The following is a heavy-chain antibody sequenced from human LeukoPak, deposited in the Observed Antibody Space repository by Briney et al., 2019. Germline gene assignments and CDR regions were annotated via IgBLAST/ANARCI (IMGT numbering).Heavy chain of an antibody. Sequence: SETLSLTCTVSGYSRSSGYLWGWIRQPPGKGLEWIGSTYHGGTTYSNPSLKSRVIISEDTSKNQFSLKLSSVTAADTAVYYCARGSGDWTYYFDYWGQGTLVTVSS. D-gene: IGHD2-21*02. CDR1: GYSRSSGYL. CDR3: ARGSGDWTYYFDY. J-gene: IGHJ4*02. V-gene: IGHV4-38-2*02. CDR2: TYHGGTT.